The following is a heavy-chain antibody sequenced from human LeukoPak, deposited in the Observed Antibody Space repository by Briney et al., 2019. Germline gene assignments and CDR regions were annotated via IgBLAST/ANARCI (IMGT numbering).Heavy chain of an antibody. V-gene: IGHV1-8*01. CDR2: MNPNSGNT. Sequence: ASGKVSCKASGYTFTSYDINWVRQASGQGLEWMGWMNPNSGNTGYAQKFQGRVTMTRNTSISTAYMELSSLRSEDTAVYYCARSGDSSSTSSNAFDIWAKGQWSPSLQ. CDR1: GYTFTSYD. CDR3: ARSGDSSSTSSNAFDI. J-gene: IGHJ3*02. D-gene: IGHD2-2*01.